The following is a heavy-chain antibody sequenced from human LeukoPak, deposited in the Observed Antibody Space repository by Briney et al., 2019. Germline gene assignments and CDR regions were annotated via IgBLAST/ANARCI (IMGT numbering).Heavy chain of an antibody. CDR3: AKGLVAATPHFDY. CDR2: IIPILGIA. J-gene: IGHJ4*02. V-gene: IGHV1-69*02. D-gene: IGHD2-15*01. CDR1: GYTFTSYY. Sequence: GASVKVSCKASGYTFTSYYMHWVRQAPGQGLEWMGRIIPILGIANYAQKFQGRVTITADKSTSTAYMELSSLRSEDTAVYYCAKGLVAATPHFDYWGQGTLVTVSS.